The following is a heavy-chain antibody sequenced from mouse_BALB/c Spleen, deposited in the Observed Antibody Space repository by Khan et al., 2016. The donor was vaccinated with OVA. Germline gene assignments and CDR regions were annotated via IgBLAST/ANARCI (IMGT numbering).Heavy chain of an antibody. J-gene: IGHJ3*01. CDR2: ISTYYGDA. Sequence: QVRLQQSGAELVRPGVSVKISCKGSGYTFTDFTLHWVKQSHAMSLEWIGVISTYYGDATYNQRFKDKATMTVDNSSSTAYMELARLTSEDSAIYYWTRGGGGNRFAYWGQGTLVTVSA. V-gene: IGHV1S137*01. CDR1: GYTFTDFT. CDR3: TRGGGGNRFAY.